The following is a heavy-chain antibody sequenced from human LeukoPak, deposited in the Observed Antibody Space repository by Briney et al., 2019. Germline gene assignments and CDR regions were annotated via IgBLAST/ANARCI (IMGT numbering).Heavy chain of an antibody. J-gene: IGHJ6*03. CDR3: ARGEYYYYYYMDV. D-gene: IGHD3-10*01. V-gene: IGHV3-66*02. CDR2: IYSSAIT. Sequence: PGGSLRLSRAASGFTVSSSYMSWVRQAPGKGLEWVSVIYSSAITYYADSVKGRFTISRDNSKNTLYLQMNSLRAEDTAVYYCARGEYYYYYYMDVWGKGTTVTVSS. CDR1: GFTVSSSY.